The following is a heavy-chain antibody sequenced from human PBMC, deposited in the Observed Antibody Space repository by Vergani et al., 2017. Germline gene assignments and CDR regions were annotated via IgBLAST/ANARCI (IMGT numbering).Heavy chain of an antibody. Sequence: EVQLVQSGAEVKKPGESLRISCKGSGYSFTSYWISWVRQMPGKGLEWMGRIDPSDSYTNYSPSFQGHVTIAADKSISTAYLQWSSLKASDTAMYYCARAGWGMGWLQSRGFDPWGQGTLVTVSS. CDR3: ARAGWGMGWLQSRGFDP. J-gene: IGHJ5*02. D-gene: IGHD5-24*01. CDR2: IDPSDSYT. V-gene: IGHV5-10-1*01. CDR1: GYSFTSYW.